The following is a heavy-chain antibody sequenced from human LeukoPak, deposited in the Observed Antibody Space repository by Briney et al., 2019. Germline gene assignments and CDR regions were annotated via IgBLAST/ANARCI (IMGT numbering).Heavy chain of an antibody. CDR1: GFTFDDYA. Sequence: SLRLSCEASGFTFDDYAMHWVRQAPGKGLEWVSGISWNSGSIGYADSVKGRFTISRDNSKNTVYLQMSSLRVEDTAVYYCAKSLTYYHENSDSIWGQGTLVTVSS. CDR3: AKSLTYYHENSDSI. CDR2: ISWNSGSI. V-gene: IGHV3-9*01. J-gene: IGHJ4*02. D-gene: IGHD3-22*01.